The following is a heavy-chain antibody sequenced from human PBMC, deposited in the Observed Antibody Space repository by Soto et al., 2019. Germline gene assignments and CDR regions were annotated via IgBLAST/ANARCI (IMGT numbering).Heavy chain of an antibody. CDR3: ASTPVLESWFDP. Sequence: TLSLTCTVSGVSISSGGYYWSWIRQHPGKGLWWSGYIYYIGSTDYNPSLKSRVTISVDTSNNQFSLKMSSVTAADTAVYYCASTPVLESWFDPWGQGTRVTVSS. J-gene: IGHJ5*02. CDR2: IYYIGST. V-gene: IGHV4-31*03. CDR1: GVSISSGGYY. D-gene: IGHD1-1*01.